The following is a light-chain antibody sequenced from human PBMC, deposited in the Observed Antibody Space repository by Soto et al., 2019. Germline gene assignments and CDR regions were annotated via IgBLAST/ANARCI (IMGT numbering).Light chain of an antibody. CDR3: SSYATTNTVI. V-gene: IGLV2-14*03. Sequence: QSALTQAASVSGSPGQSITFSCTGTSSDVGAYNYVSWYQHLPGKAPKLMIYDVSNRPSGVSNRFSGSKSGNTASLTISGLQAEDEADYYCSSYATTNTVIFGGGTQLTVL. J-gene: IGLJ2*01. CDR1: SSDVGAYNY. CDR2: DVS.